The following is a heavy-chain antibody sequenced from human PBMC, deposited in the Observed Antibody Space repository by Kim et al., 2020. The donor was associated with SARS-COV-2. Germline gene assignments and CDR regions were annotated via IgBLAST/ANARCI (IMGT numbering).Heavy chain of an antibody. Sequence: GGSLRLSCAASGFTFSSHAMSWVRQAPGKGLEWVSGISGSGDYTYYADSVKGRFTISRDNSKNTLYLQMNSLRAEDTAVYYCAKGEASNTMSRGVIAHFDYWGHGTLVTVSS. V-gene: IGHV3-23*01. J-gene: IGHJ4*01. D-gene: IGHD3-10*01. CDR1: GFTFSSHA. CDR2: ISGSGDYT. CDR3: AKGEASNTMSRGVIAHFDY.